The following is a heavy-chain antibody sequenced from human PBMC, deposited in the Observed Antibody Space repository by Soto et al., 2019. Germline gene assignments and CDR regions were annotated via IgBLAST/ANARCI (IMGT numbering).Heavy chain of an antibody. CDR2: INSDGSST. CDR1: GFTFSSYW. V-gene: IGHV3-74*01. D-gene: IGHD6-13*01. CDR3: AIERGQQPRRWFDP. Sequence: VQLVESGGGVVQPGGSLRLSCAASGFTFSSYWMHWVRQAPGKGLVWVSGINSDGSSTSYADSVKGRFTISRDNAKNTLYMQMNSLRAEDTAVYYCAIERGQQPRRWFDPLGQGTLVTVSS. J-gene: IGHJ5*02.